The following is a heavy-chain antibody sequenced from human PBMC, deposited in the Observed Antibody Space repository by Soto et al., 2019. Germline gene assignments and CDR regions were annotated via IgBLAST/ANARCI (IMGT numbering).Heavy chain of an antibody. CDR1: GGTFSSYA. Sequence: VASVKVSCKASGGTFSSYAISWVRQPPGQGLEWMGRIIPFIGTANYAQKFQGRVTITADESTSTAYMELTSLRSEDTAVYYCARVVMTTVPASYYYGIDVWGQGTTVTVSS. V-gene: IGHV1-69*11. J-gene: IGHJ6*02. CDR3: ARVVMTTVPASYYYGIDV. CDR2: IIPFIGTA. D-gene: IGHD4-4*01.